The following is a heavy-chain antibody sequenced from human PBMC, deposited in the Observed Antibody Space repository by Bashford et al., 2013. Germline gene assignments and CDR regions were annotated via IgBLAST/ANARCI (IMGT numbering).Heavy chain of an antibody. J-gene: IGHJ4*02. CDR2: IYPGGSTT. D-gene: IGHD6-6*01. CDR1: WITPLPATG. CDR3: ARQHSPDSSSSLY. Sequence: ESLKXSCKGSWITPLPATGSAGCARCPGKGLEWMGNIYPGGSTTKYSPSFQGQVTISADNSINTAYLQWSSLKASDTAIYYCARQHSPDSSSSLYWGQGTLVTVSS. V-gene: IGHV5-51*01.